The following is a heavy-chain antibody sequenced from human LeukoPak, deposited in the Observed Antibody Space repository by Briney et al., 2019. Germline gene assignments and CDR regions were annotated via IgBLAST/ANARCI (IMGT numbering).Heavy chain of an antibody. Sequence: PSETLSLTCTVPGGSISSYYWSSIRQTPGKGLWWIGYIYYSGSTNYNPSLKSRVTISVNTSKNQFSLKLSSVTAADTAVYYCAREPLYDDFWSGYFDYWGQGTLVTVSS. D-gene: IGHD3-3*01. J-gene: IGHJ4*02. CDR1: GGSISSYY. CDR3: AREPLYDDFWSGYFDY. V-gene: IGHV4-59*01. CDR2: IYYSGST.